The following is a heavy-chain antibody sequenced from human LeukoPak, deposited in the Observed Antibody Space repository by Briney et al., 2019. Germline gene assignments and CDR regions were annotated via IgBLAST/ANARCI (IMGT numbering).Heavy chain of an antibody. D-gene: IGHD2-2*01. CDR1: GYSISSGYY. CDR3: ASPPPSDIVVVPAAIGEYFQH. J-gene: IGHJ1*01. CDR2: IYHSGST. V-gene: IGHV4-38-2*01. Sequence: SETLSLTCAVSGYSISSGYYWGWIRQPPGKGLEWIGSIYHSGSTYYNPSLKSRATISVDTSKNQFSLKLSSVTAADTAVYYCASPPPSDIVVVPAAIGEYFQHWGQGTLVTVSS.